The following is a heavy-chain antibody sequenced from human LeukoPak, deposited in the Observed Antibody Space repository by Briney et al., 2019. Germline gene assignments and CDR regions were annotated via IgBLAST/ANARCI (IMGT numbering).Heavy chain of an antibody. CDR2: ISGSGGSI. CDR1: GFTFSSYA. D-gene: IGHD4-11*01. CDR3: ARWGNDYSQFDS. V-gene: IGHV3-23*01. J-gene: IGHJ4*02. Sequence: GGSLRLSCAASGFTFSSYAMSWVRQAPGKGLEWVSAISGSGGSIYYADSVKGRFTISRDNSKNTLYLQMNSLRAEDTAVYFCARWGNDYSQFDSWGQGTLVTVSS.